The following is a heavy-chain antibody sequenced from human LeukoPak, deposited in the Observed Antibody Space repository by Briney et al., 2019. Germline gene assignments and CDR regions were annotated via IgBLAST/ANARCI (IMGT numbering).Heavy chain of an antibody. CDR1: GGSISSYY. Sequence: TSETLSLTCTVSGGSISSYYWSWTRQPAGKGLEWIGRIYTSGSTNYNPSLESRVTMSVDTSSNQFSLKLSSVTAADTAVYYCARVGDSSGYENWFDPWGQGTLVTVSS. V-gene: IGHV4-4*07. D-gene: IGHD3-22*01. CDR3: ARVGDSSGYENWFDP. CDR2: IYTSGST. J-gene: IGHJ5*02.